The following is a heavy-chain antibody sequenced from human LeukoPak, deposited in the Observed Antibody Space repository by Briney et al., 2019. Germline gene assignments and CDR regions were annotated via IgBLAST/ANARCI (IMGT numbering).Heavy chain of an antibody. Sequence: PGRSLRLSCAASGFTFSSYAMHWVRQAPRKGLEGLAVISYDGSNKYYADSVKRRFTISRDNSKNTLYLQMNMLRAEDTAVYYCARVLDQLRPHYGMDVWGQGTTVTVSS. CDR2: ISYDGSNK. V-gene: IGHV3-30-3*01. CDR1: GFTFSSYA. J-gene: IGHJ6*02. D-gene: IGHD2-2*01. CDR3: ARVLDQLRPHYGMDV.